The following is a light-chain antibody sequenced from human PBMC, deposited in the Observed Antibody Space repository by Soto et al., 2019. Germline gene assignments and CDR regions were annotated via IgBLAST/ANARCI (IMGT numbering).Light chain of an antibody. CDR2: GAS. CDR3: QQYGSSPET. CDR1: QSVSSSY. V-gene: IGKV3-20*01. J-gene: IGKJ1*01. Sequence: EIELTQSPGTLSLSPGERATLSCRASQSVSSSYLAWYQQKPGQAPRLLLYGASSRATGIPDRFSGSGSGTDFTLTISRLEPEDFAVYYCQQYGSSPETFGQGTKVDIK.